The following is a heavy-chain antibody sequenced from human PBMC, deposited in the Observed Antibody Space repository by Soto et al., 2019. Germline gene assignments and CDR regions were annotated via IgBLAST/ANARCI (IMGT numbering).Heavy chain of an antibody. D-gene: IGHD5-12*01. CDR3: ARGVVHIVATSVYYGMDV. Sequence: ASVKVSCKASGYTFTSYYMHWVRQAPGQGLEWMGIINPSGGSTSYAQKFQGRVTMTRDTSTSTVYMELSSLRSEDTAVYYCARGVVHIVATSVYYGMDVWGQGTTVTVSS. CDR1: GYTFTSYY. J-gene: IGHJ6*02. V-gene: IGHV1-46*01. CDR2: INPSGGST.